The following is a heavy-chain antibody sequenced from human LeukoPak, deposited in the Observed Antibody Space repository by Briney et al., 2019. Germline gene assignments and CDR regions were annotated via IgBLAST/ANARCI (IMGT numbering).Heavy chain of an antibody. Sequence: PSETLSLTCTVSGYSISTGYYWDWIRQPPGKGLEWIGTFYHGGSTYYNPSLKSRVTISVDTSKNQFSLKLSSVTAADTAVYYCARMLLVRGVMDWGQGTLVTVSS. CDR2: FYHGGST. J-gene: IGHJ4*02. CDR3: ARMLLVRGVMD. V-gene: IGHV4-38-2*02. D-gene: IGHD3-10*01. CDR1: GYSISTGYY.